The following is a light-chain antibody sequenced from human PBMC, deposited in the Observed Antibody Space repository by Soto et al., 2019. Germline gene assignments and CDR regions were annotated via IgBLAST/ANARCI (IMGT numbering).Light chain of an antibody. Sequence: DIQMTQSPTSLPASVGDRVTITCRASQGIRNFVAWYQQKPGKAPKLLIYAASTLQSGVPSRFSGSGSGTDFTLTINSLQPEDFASYSCQKYSSVPVFGPGTKVEIK. CDR1: QGIRNF. J-gene: IGKJ3*01. V-gene: IGKV1-27*01. CDR3: QKYSSVPV. CDR2: AAS.